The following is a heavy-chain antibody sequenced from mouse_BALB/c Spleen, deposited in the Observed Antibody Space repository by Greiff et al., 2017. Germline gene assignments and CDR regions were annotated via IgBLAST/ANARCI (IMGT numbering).Heavy chain of an antibody. CDR1: GFSLTSYG. CDR2: IWAGGST. Sequence: QVQLQQSGPGLVAPSQSLSITCTVSGFSLTSYGVHWVRQPPGKGLEWLGVIWAGGSTNYNSALMSRLSISKDNSKSQVFLKMNSLQTDDTAMYYCARPAPYYYGSSSYAMDYWGQGTSVTVSS. J-gene: IGHJ4*01. CDR3: ARPAPYYYGSSSYAMDY. D-gene: IGHD1-1*01. V-gene: IGHV2-9*02.